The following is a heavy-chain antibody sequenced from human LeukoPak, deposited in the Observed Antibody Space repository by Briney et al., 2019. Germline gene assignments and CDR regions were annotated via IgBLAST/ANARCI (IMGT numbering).Heavy chain of an antibody. J-gene: IGHJ5*02. Sequence: GGSLRLSCAASGFTFSSYAMSWVRQAPGKGLEWVSAISVSGDNTYYADSVKGRFTISRDDSKNALYLQMNSLSAEDTAIYYCAKTPSSYGSGARGWFDPWGQGTLVTVSS. CDR3: AKTPSSYGSGARGWFDP. V-gene: IGHV3-23*01. CDR1: GFTFSSYA. D-gene: IGHD3-10*01. CDR2: ISVSGDNT.